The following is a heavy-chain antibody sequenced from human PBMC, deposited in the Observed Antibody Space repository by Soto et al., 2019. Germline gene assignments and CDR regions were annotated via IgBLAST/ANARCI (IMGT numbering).Heavy chain of an antibody. CDR3: TTVVEY. Sequence: EVQLVESGGGLVQPGGSLRLSCAASGIIFTNYWMHWVRQAPGKGLVWVSRIDNDGSDTSYADSVKGRFTISRDNAKNTVYLQMNSLRAEDTAVYYCTTVVEYWGQGTLVTVSS. V-gene: IGHV3-74*01. CDR2: IDNDGSDT. CDR1: GIIFTNYW. J-gene: IGHJ4*02.